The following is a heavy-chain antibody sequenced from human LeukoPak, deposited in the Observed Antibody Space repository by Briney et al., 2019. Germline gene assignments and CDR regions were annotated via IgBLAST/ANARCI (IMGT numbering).Heavy chain of an antibody. CDR2: IYHSGST. J-gene: IGHJ4*02. CDR3: ARSVLGAYGAFDY. CDR1: GDSISSSHW. V-gene: IGHV4-4*02. Sequence: TSETLSLTCAVSGDSISSSHWWGWVRQPPGKGLEWIGEIYHSGSTNYNPSLKSRVTISVDKSKNQVSLKLSSVTAADTAVYYCARSVLGAYGAFDYGGQGTLVTVSS. D-gene: IGHD5-12*01.